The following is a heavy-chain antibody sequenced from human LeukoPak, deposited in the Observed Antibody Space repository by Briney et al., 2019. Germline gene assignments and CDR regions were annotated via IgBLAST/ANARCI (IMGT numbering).Heavy chain of an antibody. Sequence: PGGSLRLSCAASGFTVSSNYMSWVRQAPGKGLEWVSVIYSGGSTYYADSVKGRFTISRDNSKNKLYLQMNSLRAEDTAVYYCARELIVATPQRGYWGQGTLVTVSS. CDR2: IYSGGST. D-gene: IGHD5-12*01. CDR1: GFTVSSNY. CDR3: ARELIVATPQRGY. V-gene: IGHV3-66*02. J-gene: IGHJ4*02.